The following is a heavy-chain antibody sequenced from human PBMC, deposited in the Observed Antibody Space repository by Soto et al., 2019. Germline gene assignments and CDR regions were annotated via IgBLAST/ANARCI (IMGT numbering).Heavy chain of an antibody. CDR3: AHRQTNYPLSGVVVAATPGGAEKQFDP. Sequence: SGPTLVKPTQTLTLTCTFSGFSLSTSGVGVGWIRQPPGKALEWLALIYWNDDKRYSPSLKSRLTITKDTSKNQVVLKMTNMDPVDTATYYCAHRQTNYPLSGVVVAATPGGAEKQFDPWGQGTLVTVSS. V-gene: IGHV2-5*01. CDR2: IYWNDDK. D-gene: IGHD2-15*01. CDR1: GFSLSTSGVG. J-gene: IGHJ5*02.